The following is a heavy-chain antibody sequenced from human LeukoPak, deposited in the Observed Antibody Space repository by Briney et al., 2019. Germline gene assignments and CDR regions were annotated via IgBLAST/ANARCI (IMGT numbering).Heavy chain of an antibody. CDR2: ISAYNGNT. CDR1: GYTFTSYG. D-gene: IGHD6-19*01. CDR3: ARDGVGSSGWYTLDY. Sequence: ASVKVSGKASGYTFTSYGISWVRQAPGQGLEWMGWISAYNGNTNYAQKLQGRVTMTTDTSTSTAYMELRSLRSDDTAVYYCARDGVGSSGWYTLDYWGQGTLVTVSS. J-gene: IGHJ4*02. V-gene: IGHV1-18*01.